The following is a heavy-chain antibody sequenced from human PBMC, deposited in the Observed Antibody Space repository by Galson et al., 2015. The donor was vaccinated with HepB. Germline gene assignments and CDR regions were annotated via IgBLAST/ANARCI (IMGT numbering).Heavy chain of an antibody. CDR3: VRAEYDSTGFYDF. CDR2: ISGSSSSK. V-gene: IGHV3-21*01. D-gene: IGHD3-22*01. J-gene: IGHJ4*02. CDR1: GFTFSIYS. Sequence: SLRLSCAASGFTFSIYSINWVRQVPGKGLEWVSSISGSSSSKYYADSVKGRFTISRDNAKNSLYLQMNSLRAEDTAVYYCVRAEYDSTGFYDFWGQGTLVTVSS.